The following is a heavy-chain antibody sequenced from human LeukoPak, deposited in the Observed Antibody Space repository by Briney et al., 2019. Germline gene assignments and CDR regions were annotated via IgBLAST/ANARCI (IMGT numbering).Heavy chain of an antibody. V-gene: IGHV4-39*07. Sequence: SETLSLTCTISGDSIRSSPYYWGWIRQPPGKGLEWIGSIYYIGSTHYNPSLKRRATISVDTSKNQFSLKLTSVTAADTALYFCARDDTYFYDSSGHGFDFWGQGTLVTVSS. CDR1: GDSIRSSPYY. CDR3: ARDDTYFYDSSGHGFDF. J-gene: IGHJ4*02. CDR2: IYYIGST. D-gene: IGHD3-22*01.